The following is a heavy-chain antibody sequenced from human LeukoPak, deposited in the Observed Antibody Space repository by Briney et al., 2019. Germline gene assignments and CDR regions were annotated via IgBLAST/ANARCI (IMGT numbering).Heavy chain of an antibody. D-gene: IGHD3-3*01. V-gene: IGHV3-11*01. CDR1: RFKFSDYY. CDR3: ARDGEDINYDFWSGYLKNYYYYYGMDV. J-gene: IGHJ6*02. CDR2: ISGSGNII. Sequence: GGSLRLSCADSRFKFSDYYMMWIRQAPGKGLEWVSYISGSGNIIYYADSVKGRFTISRDNAKNSLYLQMNSLRAEDTAVYYCARDGEDINYDFWSGYLKNYYYYYGMDVWGQGTTVTVSS.